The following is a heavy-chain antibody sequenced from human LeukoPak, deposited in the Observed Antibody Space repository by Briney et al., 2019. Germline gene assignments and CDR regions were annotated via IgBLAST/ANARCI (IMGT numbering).Heavy chain of an antibody. D-gene: IGHD6-19*01. CDR1: GGSISSYY. J-gene: IGHJ4*02. V-gene: IGHV4-59*01. CDR3: ARAGGVAGFDY. CDR2: IYYSGST. Sequence: SETLSLTCTVSGGSISSYYWSWIRQPPGKGLEWIGYIYYSGSTNYNPSLKSRVTISVDTSKNQFSLKLSSVTAADTAVYSCARAGGVAGFDYWGQGTLVTVSS.